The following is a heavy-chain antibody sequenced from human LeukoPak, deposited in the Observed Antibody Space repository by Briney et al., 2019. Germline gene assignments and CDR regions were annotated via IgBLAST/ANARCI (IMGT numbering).Heavy chain of an antibody. J-gene: IGHJ4*02. CDR3: ARLKLLWSNYFDY. D-gene: IGHD2-2*01. CDR1: GFTFSSYW. Sequence: PGGSLRLSCAASGFTFSSYWMSWVRQAPGKVLEWVANIKQDGSEKYYVDSVKGRFTISRDNAKNSLYLQMNSLRAEDTAVYYCARLKLLWSNYFDYWGQGTLVTVSS. V-gene: IGHV3-7*01. CDR2: IKQDGSEK.